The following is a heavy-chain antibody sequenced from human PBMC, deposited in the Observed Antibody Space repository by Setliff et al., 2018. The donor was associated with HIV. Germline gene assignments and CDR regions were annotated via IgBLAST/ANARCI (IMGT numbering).Heavy chain of an antibody. J-gene: IGHJ4*02. CDR3: AGWSGTYYDY. V-gene: IGHV1-69*13. D-gene: IGHD3-3*01. CDR2: IIPIFGTA. Sequence: SVKVSCKASADTFRRHVISWFRQAPGQGLEWMGGIIPIFGTANFPQNFQGRLTITVDEPTSTAYMELNSLSGEDTAVYYCAGWSGTYYDYWGQGTLVTVSS. CDR1: ADTFRRHV.